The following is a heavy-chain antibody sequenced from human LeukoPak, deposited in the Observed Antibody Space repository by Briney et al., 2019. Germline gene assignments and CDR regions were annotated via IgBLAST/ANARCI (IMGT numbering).Heavy chain of an antibody. J-gene: IGHJ5*02. CDR3: ARMYYYGSWSSPNWFDP. D-gene: IGHD3-10*01. Sequence: ASVKVSCKASGYTFTSYDINWVRQATGQGLEWMGWMNPKSGNTGYAQKFQGRVTMTRNTSISTAYMELSSLRSEDTAVYYCARMYYYGSWSSPNWFDPWGQGTLVTVSS. CDR2: MNPKSGNT. CDR1: GYTFTSYD. V-gene: IGHV1-8*01.